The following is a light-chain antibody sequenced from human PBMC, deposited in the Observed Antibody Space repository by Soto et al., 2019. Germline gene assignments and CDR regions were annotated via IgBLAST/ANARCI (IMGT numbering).Light chain of an antibody. CDR1: QSISGT. CDR3: QQYDNWPWT. Sequence: IVMPQYAGTLSVALGERATLSCRASQSISGTLAWYQQKPGQAPRLLIYGASTRAAGFPARFSGSGSGTDFTLTISSPQSEDFAVYYCQQYDNWPWTFGQGTKVDIK. J-gene: IGKJ1*01. V-gene: IGKV3-15*01. CDR2: GAS.